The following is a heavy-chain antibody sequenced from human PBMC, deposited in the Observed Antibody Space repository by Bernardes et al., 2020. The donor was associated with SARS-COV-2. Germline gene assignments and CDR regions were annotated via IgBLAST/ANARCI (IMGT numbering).Heavy chain of an antibody. J-gene: IGHJ4*02. CDR3: ARDKVGSSWEYYFDY. CDR1: GGSISTSTYY. V-gene: IGHV4-39*02. Sequence: SETLSLTCTVSGGSISTSTYYWGWIRQSPGRGLEWIGTIYYTGSTYYNPSLKSRVTISVDTSKNQFSLRLTSMTAADTSVYYCARDKVGSSWEYYFDYWGQGTLVTVSS. CDR2: IYYTGST. D-gene: IGHD6-13*01.